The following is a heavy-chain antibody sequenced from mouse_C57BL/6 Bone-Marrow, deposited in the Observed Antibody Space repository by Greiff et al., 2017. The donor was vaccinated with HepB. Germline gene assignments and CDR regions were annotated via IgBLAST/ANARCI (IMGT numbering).Heavy chain of an antibody. CDR3: ARGSGGVVGEDWYFDV. Sequence: QVQLQQSGAELVRPGTSVKVSCKASGYAFTNYLIEWVKQRPGQGLEWIGVINPGSGGTNYNEKFKGKATLTADKSSSTAYMQLSSLTSEDSAVYYCARGSGGVVGEDWYFDVWGTGTTVTVSS. CDR1: GYAFTNYL. D-gene: IGHD1-1*01. V-gene: IGHV1-54*01. J-gene: IGHJ1*03. CDR2: INPGSGGT.